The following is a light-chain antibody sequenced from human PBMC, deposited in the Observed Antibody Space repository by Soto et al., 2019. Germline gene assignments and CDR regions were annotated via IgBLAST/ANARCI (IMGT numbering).Light chain of an antibody. CDR1: SSDVGGYNF. V-gene: IGLV2-14*03. Sequence: QSALTQPASVSGSPGQSITISCTGTSSDVGGYNFVSWYQQHPGNAPKLMISDVSNRPSGVSNRFSGSKSGNTASLTISGLQAEDEADYYCSSYTSSSTSYVFGTGTRSPS. J-gene: IGLJ1*01. CDR3: SSYTSSSTSYV. CDR2: DVS.